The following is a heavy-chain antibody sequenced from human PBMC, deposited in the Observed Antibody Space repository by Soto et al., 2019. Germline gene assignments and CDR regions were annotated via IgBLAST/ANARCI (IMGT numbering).Heavy chain of an antibody. J-gene: IGHJ4*02. D-gene: IGHD3-22*01. Sequence: GGSLRLSCSSSGFTFSIYAMHLVRQAPGKGLEYVSSISTNGGSTDYADSVKGRFTISRDNSKNTAYLQMSSLRVEDTAVYYCVKGEYYYDSSGYYPFDYWGQGTLVTVSS. CDR3: VKGEYYYDSSGYYPFDY. V-gene: IGHV3-64D*06. CDR2: ISTNGGST. CDR1: GFTFSIYA.